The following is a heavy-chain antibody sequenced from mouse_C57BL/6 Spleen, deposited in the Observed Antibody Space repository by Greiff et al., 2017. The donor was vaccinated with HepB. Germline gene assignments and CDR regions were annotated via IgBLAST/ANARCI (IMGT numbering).Heavy chain of an antibody. Sequence: QVQLKESGPGLVQPSQSLSITCTVSGFSLTSYGVHWVRQSPGKGLEWLGVIWSGGSTDNNAAFISRLSISKDNSKSQVFFKMNSLQADDTAIYYCARGNYYSNSYYYAMDYWGQGTSVTVSS. D-gene: IGHD2-5*01. CDR3: ARGNYYSNSYYYAMDY. CDR1: GFSLTSYG. CDR2: IWSGGST. J-gene: IGHJ4*01. V-gene: IGHV2-2*01.